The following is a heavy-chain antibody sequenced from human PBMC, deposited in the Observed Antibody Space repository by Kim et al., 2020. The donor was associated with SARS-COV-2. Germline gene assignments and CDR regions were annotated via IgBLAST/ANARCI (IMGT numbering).Heavy chain of an antibody. CDR2: IYYSGST. V-gene: IGHV4-39*07. CDR1: GGSISSSSYY. Sequence: SETLSLTCTVSGGSISSSSYYWGWIRQPPGKGLEWIGSIYYSGSTYYNPSLKSRVTISVDTSKNQFSLKLSSVTAADTAVYYCACLRIGGGEVGVLNWFDPWGQGTLVTVSS. D-gene: IGHD2-21*01. CDR3: ACLRIGGGEVGVLNWFDP. J-gene: IGHJ5*02.